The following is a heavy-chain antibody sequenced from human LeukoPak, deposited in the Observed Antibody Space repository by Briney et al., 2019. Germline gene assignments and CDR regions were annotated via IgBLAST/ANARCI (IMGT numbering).Heavy chain of an antibody. J-gene: IGHJ4*02. D-gene: IGHD3-9*01. CDR2: ISGSGGST. CDR3: ANRGVIDFLTGYYYYFDY. CDR1: GFTFSSYA. Sequence: PGGSLRLSCAASGFTFSSYAMSWARQAPGKGLEWVSTISGSGGSTYYADSVKGRFTISRDNSKNTLYLQMNSLRPEDTAVYFCANRGVIDFLTGYYYYFDYWGQGTLVIVSS. V-gene: IGHV3-23*01.